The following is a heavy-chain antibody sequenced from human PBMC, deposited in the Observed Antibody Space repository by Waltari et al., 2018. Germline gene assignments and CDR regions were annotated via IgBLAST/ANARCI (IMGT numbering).Heavy chain of an antibody. CDR3: AKKYDYVWGSSTYYFDY. V-gene: IGHV3-23*01. Sequence: EVQLLESGGGLVQPGGSLRLSCAASGFTFSSYAMSWVRQAPGKGLEWVSAISGSGGSTYYADSVKGRFTISRDNSKNTLYLQMNSLRAEDTAVYYCAKKYDYVWGSSTYYFDYWGQGTLVTVSS. CDR1: GFTFSSYA. CDR2: ISGSGGST. D-gene: IGHD3-16*01. J-gene: IGHJ4*02.